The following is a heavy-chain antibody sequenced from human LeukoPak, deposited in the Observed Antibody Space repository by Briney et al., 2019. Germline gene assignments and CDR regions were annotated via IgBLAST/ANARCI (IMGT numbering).Heavy chain of an antibody. CDR2: IGSDGGK. Sequence: GGSLRLSCGASGFTFSSYDIHWVRQAAGKGLEWVSAIGSDGGKYYLDSVKGRFTISRENAKNSLYLQMNSLRVGDTAVYYCARLYYDSSVGDYYGLDVWGQGTTVTVSS. V-gene: IGHV3-13*04. D-gene: IGHD3-22*01. CDR3: ARLYYDSSVGDYYGLDV. CDR1: GFTFSSYD. J-gene: IGHJ6*02.